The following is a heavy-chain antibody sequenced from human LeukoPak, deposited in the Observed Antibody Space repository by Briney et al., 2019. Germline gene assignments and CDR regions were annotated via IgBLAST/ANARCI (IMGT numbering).Heavy chain of an antibody. CDR2: IKCDSGGT. CDR1: GYTFTGYY. J-gene: IGHJ4*02. Sequence: ASVNVSCKASGYTFTGYYIRWVRQGPGQGLEWMGWIKCDSGGTAYSRDYRGRVTMTRDTSISTAYMELTRLTSDDEAVDDCYGSNGGAGAAFDSWGQGGQVSVCS. CDR3: YGSNGGAGAAFDS. V-gene: IGHV1-2*02. D-gene: IGHD2-8*01.